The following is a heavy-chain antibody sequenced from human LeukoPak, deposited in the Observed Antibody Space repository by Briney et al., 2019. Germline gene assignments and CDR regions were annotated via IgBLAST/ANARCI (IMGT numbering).Heavy chain of an antibody. CDR3: AKTGSYYYYYMDV. J-gene: IGHJ6*03. CDR1: GFTFSDYY. V-gene: IGHV3-23*01. CDR2: ISGSGGST. Sequence: GGSLRLSCAASGFTFSDYYMSWVRQAPGKGLEWVSAISGSGGSTYYADSVKGRFTISRDNSKNTLYLQLNSLRAEDTAEYYCAKTGSYYYYYMDVWGKGTTVTVSS.